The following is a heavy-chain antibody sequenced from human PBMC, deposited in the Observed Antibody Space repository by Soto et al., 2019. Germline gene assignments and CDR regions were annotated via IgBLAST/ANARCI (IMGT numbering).Heavy chain of an antibody. CDR1: GFSFTHYR. Sequence: GGSLRLSCAASGFSFTHYRIHWVRQVPGKGLEWVCRVNADGSSTNYAGFAKGRFTISRDNSKNTAYLEMNNLRVDDTALYYCAKAGDWNYVFDFWGQGTSVTVSS. CDR3: AKAGDWNYVFDF. V-gene: IGHV3-74*01. D-gene: IGHD1-7*01. CDR2: VNADGSST. J-gene: IGHJ4*02.